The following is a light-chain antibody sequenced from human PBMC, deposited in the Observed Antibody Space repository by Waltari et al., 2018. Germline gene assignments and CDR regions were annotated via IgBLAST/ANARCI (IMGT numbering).Light chain of an antibody. CDR3: CSYRGSFV. CDR1: SSDVGGYNY. V-gene: IGLV2-11*01. Sequence: QSALTQPRSVSGSPGQSVTISCTGTSSDVGGYNYVSWYQQNPGKAPKLMIYDVSKRPSGVPDRFSGSKSGNTASLTISELQAEDDGDYYCCSYRGSFVFGTGTKVTVL. CDR2: DVS. J-gene: IGLJ1*01.